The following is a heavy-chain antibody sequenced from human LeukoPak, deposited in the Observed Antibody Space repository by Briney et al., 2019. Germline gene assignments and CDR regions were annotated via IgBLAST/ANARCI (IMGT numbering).Heavy chain of an antibody. J-gene: IGHJ4*02. V-gene: IGHV3-23*01. D-gene: IGHD3-10*01. CDR3: AKDQGFGEFRSVY. CDR1: GFTFSSYA. Sequence: GGSLRLSCAASGFTFSSYAMSWVRQAPGKGLEWVSAISGSGGSTYYADSVKSRFTISRDNSKNTLYLQMNSLRAEDTAVYYCAKDQGFGEFRSVYWGQGTLVTVSS. CDR2: ISGSGGST.